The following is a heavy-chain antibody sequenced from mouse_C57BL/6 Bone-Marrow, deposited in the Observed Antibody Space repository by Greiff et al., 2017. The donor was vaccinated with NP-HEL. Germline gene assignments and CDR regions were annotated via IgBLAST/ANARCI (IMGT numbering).Heavy chain of an antibody. V-gene: IGHV1-54*01. D-gene: IGHD1-1*01. CDR2: INPGSGGT. J-gene: IGHJ3*01. CDR1: GYAFTNYL. CDR3: ARPYYYGSSYSAWFAY. Sequence: VQVVESGAELVRPGTSVKVSCKASGYAFTNYLIEWVKQRPGQGLEWIGVINPGSGGTNYNEKFKGKATLTADKSSSTAYMQLSSLTSEDSAVYFCARPYYYGSSYSAWFAYWGQGTLVTVSA.